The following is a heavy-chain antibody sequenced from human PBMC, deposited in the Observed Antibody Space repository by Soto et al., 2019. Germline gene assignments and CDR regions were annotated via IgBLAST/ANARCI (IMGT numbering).Heavy chain of an antibody. D-gene: IGHD1-7*01. Sequence: GGSLRLSCAASGFTFSSYGMHWVRQAPGKGLEWVAVISYDGSNKYYADSVKGRFTISRDNSKNTLYLQRNSLRAEDTAVYYCAKDRRYNWNYRYFDYWGQGTLVTVSS. CDR3: AKDRRYNWNYRYFDY. J-gene: IGHJ4*02. CDR1: GFTFSSYG. CDR2: ISYDGSNK. V-gene: IGHV3-30*18.